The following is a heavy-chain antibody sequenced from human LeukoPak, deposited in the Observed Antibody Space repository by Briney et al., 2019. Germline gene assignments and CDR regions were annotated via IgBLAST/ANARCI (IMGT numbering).Heavy chain of an antibody. D-gene: IGHD3-16*02. CDR3: AKRVIGYYYMDV. CDR2: ISGSGGST. J-gene: IGHJ6*03. CDR1: GFTFSSYG. Sequence: GGSLRLSCAASGFTFSSYGMSWVRQAPGKGLEWVSAISGSGGSTYYADSVKGRFTISRDNSKNTLYLQMNSLRAEDTAVYYCAKRVIGYYYMDVWGKGTTVTISS. V-gene: IGHV3-23*01.